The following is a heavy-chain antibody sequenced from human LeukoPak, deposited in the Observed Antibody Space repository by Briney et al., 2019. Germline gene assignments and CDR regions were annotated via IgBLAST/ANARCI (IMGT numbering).Heavy chain of an antibody. V-gene: IGHV3-23*01. CDR1: GFTFSGYA. CDR3: AKELGSSSLLWFDP. CDR2: ISGSGGST. Sequence: GGSLRLSCAASGFTFSGYAMSWVRQAPGKGLEWVSAISGSGGSTYYADSVKGRFTISRDNSKNTLYLQMDSLRAEDTAVYYCAKELGSSSLLWFDPWGQGTLVTVSS. D-gene: IGHD6-6*01. J-gene: IGHJ5*02.